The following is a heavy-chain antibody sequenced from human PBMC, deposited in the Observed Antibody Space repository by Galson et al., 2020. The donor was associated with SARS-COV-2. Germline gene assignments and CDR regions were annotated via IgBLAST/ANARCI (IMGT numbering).Heavy chain of an antibody. V-gene: IGHV3-21*01. CDR3: ARSGTSGHYNTGAFFRVPDN. J-gene: IGHJ4*02. D-gene: IGHD2-8*02. CDR2: ISASLTYI. CDR1: GFTFTDYS. Sequence: KIGESLKISCAASGFTFTDYSLQWVRQAPGGGLEWVSAISASLTYIYYADSVRGRFTISRDNARNSLYLQMNSLRADDTAVYYCARSGTSGHYNTGAFFRVPDNWGQGTLVTVSS.